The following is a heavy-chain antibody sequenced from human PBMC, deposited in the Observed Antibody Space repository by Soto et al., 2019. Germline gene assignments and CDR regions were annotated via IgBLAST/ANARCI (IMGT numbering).Heavy chain of an antibody. V-gene: IGHV1-8*01. D-gene: IGHD5-12*01. CDR2: MNPNSGNT. Sequence: QVQLVQSGAEVKKPGASVKVSCKASGYTFTSYDINWVRQATGQGLEGMGWMNPNSGNTGYAQKFQGRVTMTRNTSISTAYMELSSLRSEDTAVYYCARGGLRPTYYYYYGMDVWGQGTTVTVSS. CDR1: GYTFTSYD. J-gene: IGHJ6*02. CDR3: ARGGLRPTYYYYYGMDV.